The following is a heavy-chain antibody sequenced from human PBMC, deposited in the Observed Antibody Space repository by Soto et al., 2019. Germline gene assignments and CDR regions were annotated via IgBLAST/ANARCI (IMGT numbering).Heavy chain of an antibody. Sequence: QVQLVQSGAEVKKPGASVRVSCQGSGYVFTRYDVHWVRQATGQGLEWMGWMNPDRDKRGYAQKFQGRITMSVDTTIRAVYRELCTLVSEDTAISYCVRGENFDQWGQGTLVTVSS. CDR1: GYVFTRYD. CDR3: VRGENFDQ. CDR2: MNPDRDKR. J-gene: IGHJ4*02. V-gene: IGHV1-8*01.